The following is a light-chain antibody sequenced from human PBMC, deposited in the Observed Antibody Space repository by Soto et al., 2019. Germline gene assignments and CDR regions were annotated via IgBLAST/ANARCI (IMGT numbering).Light chain of an antibody. CDR1: QGISSY. Sequence: AIRMTQSPSSFSASTGDRVTITCRASQGISSYLAWYQQKPGKAPKLLIYAASTLQSGVPSRFSGSESGTDFTLTISCLQSEDFATYYCQQYYSYPRITFGPGTKVDIK. V-gene: IGKV1-8*01. J-gene: IGKJ3*01. CDR3: QQYYSYPRIT. CDR2: AAS.